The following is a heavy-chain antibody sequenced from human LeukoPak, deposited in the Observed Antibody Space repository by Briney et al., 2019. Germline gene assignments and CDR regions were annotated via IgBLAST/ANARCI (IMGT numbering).Heavy chain of an antibody. V-gene: IGHV4-59*01. Sequence: PSETLSLTCTVSGGSISSYYWSWIRQPPGKGLEWIGYIYYSGSTNYNPSLKSRVTISVDTSKNQFSLKLSSVTAADAAVYYCARECYYDSSGYYYAPQYFDYWGQGTLVTVSS. CDR2: IYYSGST. CDR3: ARECYYDSSGYYYAPQYFDY. D-gene: IGHD3-22*01. J-gene: IGHJ4*02. CDR1: GGSISSYY.